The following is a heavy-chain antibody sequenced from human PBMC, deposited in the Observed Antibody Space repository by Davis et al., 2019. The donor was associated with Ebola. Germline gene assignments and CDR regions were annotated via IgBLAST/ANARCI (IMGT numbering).Heavy chain of an antibody. CDR3: AGGGGTFGVVSDAFDI. J-gene: IGHJ3*02. V-gene: IGHV3-33*01. CDR2: IWYDGSET. Sequence: PGGSLRLSCAASGFPFSTYGMHWVRQAPGKGLEWVTVIWYDGSETYYVDSVKGRFPISRDNSKNTLYLQMNSLRVEDTAVYYCAGGGGTFGVVSDAFDIWGQGAMVTVSS. CDR1: GFPFSTYG. D-gene: IGHD3-3*01.